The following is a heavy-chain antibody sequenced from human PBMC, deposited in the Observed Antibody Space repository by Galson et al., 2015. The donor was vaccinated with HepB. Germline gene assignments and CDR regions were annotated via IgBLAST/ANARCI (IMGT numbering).Heavy chain of an antibody. J-gene: IGHJ4*02. Sequence: SLRLSCAASGFTFSRHWMSWVRQAPGKGLEWVANIKQDGSENYFVDSVKGRFTISRDNAKNSLYLQMNSLRAEDTAVYYCARDFYCSGGSCSFFDYWGQGTLVTVSS. CDR3: ARDFYCSGGSCSFFDY. CDR1: GFTFSRHW. D-gene: IGHD2-15*01. CDR2: IKQDGSEN. V-gene: IGHV3-7*01.